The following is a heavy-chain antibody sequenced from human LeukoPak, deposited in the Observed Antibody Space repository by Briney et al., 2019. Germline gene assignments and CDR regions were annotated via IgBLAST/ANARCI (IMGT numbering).Heavy chain of an antibody. V-gene: IGHV4-59*01. D-gene: IGHD6-6*01. CDR1: GGSISSYY. J-gene: IGHJ5*02. CDR3: ARGYSSSSRSGWFDP. CDR2: IYYSGST. Sequence: SETLSLTCTVSGGSISSYYWSWIRQPPGKGLEWIGYIYYSGSTNYNPSLKSRVTISVDTSKNQFSLKLSSVTAADTAVYYCARGYSSSSRSGWFDPWGQGTLVTVSS.